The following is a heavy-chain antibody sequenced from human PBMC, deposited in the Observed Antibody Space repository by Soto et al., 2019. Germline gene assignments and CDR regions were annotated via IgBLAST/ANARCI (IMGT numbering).Heavy chain of an antibody. J-gene: IGHJ4*02. CDR2: IILPFGTA. Sequence: SVKVSCKTSGGTFSNNAINWVLQAPGQGPEWMGGIILPFGTANYAQNFQGRVTITADESMTTAYLELNGLRSEDTAVYYCSRGPDYAGYIDDWGQGSLVTVSS. CDR1: GGTFSNNA. V-gene: IGHV1-69*13. CDR3: SRGPDYAGYIDD. D-gene: IGHD4-17*01.